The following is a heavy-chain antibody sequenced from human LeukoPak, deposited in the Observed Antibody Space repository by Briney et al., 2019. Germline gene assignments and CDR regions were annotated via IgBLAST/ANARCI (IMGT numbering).Heavy chain of an antibody. J-gene: IGHJ4*02. CDR2: IYYSGST. Sequence: PSETLSLTCTVSGGSISSYYWSWIRQPPGKGLEWIGYIYYSGSTTYNPSLRSRVTISVDTSKNQFSLKLSSVTAADTAVYYCASEQLAPGGDYWGQGTLVTVSS. D-gene: IGHD6-13*01. V-gene: IGHV4-59*08. CDR1: GGSISSYY. CDR3: ASEQLAPGGDY.